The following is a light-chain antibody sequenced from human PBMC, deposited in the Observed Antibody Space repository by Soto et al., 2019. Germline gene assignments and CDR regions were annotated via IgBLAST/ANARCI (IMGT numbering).Light chain of an antibody. J-gene: IGLJ1*01. CDR1: ASNIGSKT. CDR2: RTF. CDR3: AAWDDTLDEYV. V-gene: IGLV1-44*01. Sequence: QSVLTQPPSASGTPGQRVTISCSGSASNIGSKTVDWYQHLPGTAPKLLIHRTFQRPSGVPARISGSKSDTSASLAISGLQSEDEADYYCAAWDDTLDEYVFGTGTKVTVL.